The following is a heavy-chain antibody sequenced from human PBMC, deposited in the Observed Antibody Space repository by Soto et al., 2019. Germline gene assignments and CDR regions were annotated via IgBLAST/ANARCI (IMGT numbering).Heavy chain of an antibody. CDR2: IYYSGST. CDR1: GGSISSGDYY. V-gene: IGHV4-30-4*01. D-gene: IGHD2-2*01. CDR3: ARERARVVPAAQGAFDI. Sequence: PSETLSLTCTVSGGSISSGDYYWSWIRQPPGKGLEWIGYIYYSGSTYYNPSLKSRVTISVDTSKNQFSLKLSSVTAADTAVYYCARERARVVPAAQGAFDIWGQGTMVTVS. J-gene: IGHJ3*02.